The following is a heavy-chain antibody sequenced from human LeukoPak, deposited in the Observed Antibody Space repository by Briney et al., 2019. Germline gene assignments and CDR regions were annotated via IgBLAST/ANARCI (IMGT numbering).Heavy chain of an antibody. Sequence: SETLSLTCTVSGGSVSSGSYYWSWIRQPPGKGLEWIGYIYYSGSTNYNPSLKSRVTISVDTSKNQFSLKLSSVTAADTAVYYCAGDILYYDYVWGSYRPTGFDYWGQGTLVTVSS. CDR2: IYYSGST. J-gene: IGHJ4*02. CDR3: AGDILYYDYVWGSYRPTGFDY. V-gene: IGHV4-61*01. D-gene: IGHD3-16*02. CDR1: GGSVSSGSYY.